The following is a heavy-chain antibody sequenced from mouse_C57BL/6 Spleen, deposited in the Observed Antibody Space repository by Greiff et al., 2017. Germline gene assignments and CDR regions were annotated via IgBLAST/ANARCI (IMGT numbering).Heavy chain of an antibody. CDR2: ISDGGSYT. V-gene: IGHV5-4*01. CDR3: ARDLGGSSYDRYFDV. Sequence: EVMLVESGGGLVKPGGSLKLSCAASGFTFSSYAMSWVRQTPEKRLEWVATISDGGSYTYYPDNVKGRFTISRDNAKNNLYLQMSHLKSEDTAMYYCARDLGGSSYDRYFDVWGTGTTVTVSS. J-gene: IGHJ1*03. D-gene: IGHD1-1*01. CDR1: GFTFSSYA.